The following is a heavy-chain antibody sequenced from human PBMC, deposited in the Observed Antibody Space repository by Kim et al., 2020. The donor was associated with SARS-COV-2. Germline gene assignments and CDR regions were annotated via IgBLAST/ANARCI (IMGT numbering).Heavy chain of an antibody. Sequence: SQTLSLTCAISGDSVSSNSAAWNWIRQSPSRGLEWLGRTYYRSKWYNDYAVSVKSRITINPDTSKNQFSLQLNSVTPEDTAVYYCARVGSSSWYGVVEYYFDYWGQGTLVTVSS. CDR2: TYYRSKWYN. CDR1: GDSVSSNSAA. J-gene: IGHJ4*02. CDR3: ARVGSSSWYGVVEYYFDY. D-gene: IGHD6-13*01. V-gene: IGHV6-1*01.